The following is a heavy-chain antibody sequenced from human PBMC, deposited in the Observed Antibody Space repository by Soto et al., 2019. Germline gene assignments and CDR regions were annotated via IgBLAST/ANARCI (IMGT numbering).Heavy chain of an antibody. Sequence: QVQLQQWGAGLLKPSETLSLTCAVYGGSFSGYQWSWIRQTPGKGLEWIGEINDSGNINYNPSLKSRVTILVDTPKKQISLKLSSVTAEDTAVYYCARGLILWFGDLSRRGGYYYYMDVWGKGTTVTVSS. CDR2: INDSGNI. J-gene: IGHJ6*03. D-gene: IGHD3-10*01. V-gene: IGHV4-34*01. CDR1: GGSFSGYQ. CDR3: ARGLILWFGDLSRRGGYYYYMDV.